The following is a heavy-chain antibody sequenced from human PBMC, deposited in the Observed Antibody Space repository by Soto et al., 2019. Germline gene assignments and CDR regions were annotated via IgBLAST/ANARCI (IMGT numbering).Heavy chain of an antibody. CDR1: GFTFDDHN. V-gene: IGHV3-43*01. J-gene: IGHJ4*02. CDR3: ASSQGDY. Sequence: EVHLVESGGVVVQPGGSLRLTCAASGFTFDDHNMHWVRQVPGKGLEWVSLISWDGGTTYYSDSVKGRFTVSRDNSINLLYLQMHALTTEDSALYYGASSQGDYWGLGTLVTVS. CDR2: ISWDGGTT. D-gene: IGHD6-6*01.